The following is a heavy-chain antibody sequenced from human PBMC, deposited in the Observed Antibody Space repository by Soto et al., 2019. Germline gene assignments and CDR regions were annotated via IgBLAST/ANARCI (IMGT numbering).Heavy chain of an antibody. CDR1: GLTFSSYS. CDR3: VSVLEWLCSDY. CDR2: ISFKGGTT. Sequence: EVMLLESGGGLVQPGGSLRLSCEASGLTFSSYSMSWVRQAPGKGLEWVSMISFKGGTTYYADSVKGRFTISRDNSKNTVYLQMNNLGADDPAVYYCVSVLEWLCSDYWGQGIPVSVSS. V-gene: IGHV3-23*01. J-gene: IGHJ4*02. D-gene: IGHD3-3*01.